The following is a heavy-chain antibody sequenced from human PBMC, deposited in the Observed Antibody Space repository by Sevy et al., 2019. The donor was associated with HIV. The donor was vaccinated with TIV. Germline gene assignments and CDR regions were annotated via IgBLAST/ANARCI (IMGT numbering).Heavy chain of an antibody. D-gene: IGHD6-13*01. Sequence: ASVKVSCKASGYTFTNYGISWVRQAHGQGLEWMGWISTKKGNTKYAQKFQGRVTMTTDTSTSTAYMELRRLRSDDTAVYYCARVAATYDYWGQGTLVTVSS. J-gene: IGHJ4*02. CDR2: ISTKKGNT. CDR1: GYTFTNYG. V-gene: IGHV1-18*01. CDR3: ARVAATYDY.